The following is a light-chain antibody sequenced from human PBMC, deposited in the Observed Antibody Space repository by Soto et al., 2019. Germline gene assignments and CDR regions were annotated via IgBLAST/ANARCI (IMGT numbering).Light chain of an antibody. CDR1: HTVSSH. V-gene: IGKV3D-15*01. CDR2: HAS. J-gene: IGKJ5*01. CDR3: QQYHTWPPSTT. Sequence: MTQSPATLSVSPGEGATLSCRASHTVSSHLAWYQQKNGQAPRLLIYHASIRATGIPATFSGSGSGTEFILTIISLQSDDFAVYYCQQYHTWPPSTTFGQGTRLEIK.